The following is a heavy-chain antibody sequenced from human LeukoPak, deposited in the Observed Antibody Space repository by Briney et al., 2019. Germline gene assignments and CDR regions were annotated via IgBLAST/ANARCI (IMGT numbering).Heavy chain of an antibody. Sequence: SETLSLTRTVSGYSISSGYYWGWIRQPPGKGLEWIGSIYHSGSTYYNPSLKSRVTISVDTSKNQFSLKLSSVTAADTAVYYCARDSPPYHYWGQGTLVTVSS. J-gene: IGHJ4*02. CDR3: ARDSPPYHY. CDR2: IYHSGST. CDR1: GYSISSGYY. V-gene: IGHV4-38-2*02.